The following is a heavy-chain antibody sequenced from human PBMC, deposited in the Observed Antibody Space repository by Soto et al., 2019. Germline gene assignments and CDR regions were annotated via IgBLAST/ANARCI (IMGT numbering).Heavy chain of an antibody. Sequence: SETLSLTCSVSGDSISTVDYFWAWVRQPPGQALEYIGYIYKSATTYYNPSFESRVAISLDTSKSQFSLNVTSLTAADTAVYFCARGRYCLTGRCFPNWFDSWGQGALVTVSS. J-gene: IGHJ5*01. CDR3: ARGRYCLTGRCFPNWFDS. D-gene: IGHD2-15*01. CDR1: GDSISTVDYF. V-gene: IGHV4-30-4*01. CDR2: IYKSATT.